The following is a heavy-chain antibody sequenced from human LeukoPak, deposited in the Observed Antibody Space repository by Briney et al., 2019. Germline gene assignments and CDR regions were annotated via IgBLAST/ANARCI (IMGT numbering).Heavy chain of an antibody. CDR1: GFGFSSYA. CDR3: ATDWNSSGWYGPFDH. D-gene: IGHD6-19*01. V-gene: IGHV3-30-3*01. Sequence: GMSLRLSCSASGFGFSSYAMHWVRQAPGKGLVWVAVISYGGTTKHYADSVKGRFTISRDNSENMLFLQMTNLRAEDTAVYYCATDWNSSGWYGPFDHWGQGTLVTVSS. J-gene: IGHJ4*02. CDR2: ISYGGTTK.